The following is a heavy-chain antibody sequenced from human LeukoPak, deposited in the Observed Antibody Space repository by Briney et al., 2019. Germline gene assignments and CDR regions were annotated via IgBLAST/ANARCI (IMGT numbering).Heavy chain of an antibody. Sequence: GGSLRLSCAASGFTFSTYSMNRVRQAPGKGLEWVSSISSSSSFIYYADSVKGRFTISRDNAKNSLYLQMNSLRAEDTAVYYCARVGEGGSFDYWGQGTLVIVSS. CDR1: GFTFSTYS. V-gene: IGHV3-21*01. CDR3: ARVGEGGSFDY. J-gene: IGHJ4*02. CDR2: ISSSSSFI. D-gene: IGHD1-26*01.